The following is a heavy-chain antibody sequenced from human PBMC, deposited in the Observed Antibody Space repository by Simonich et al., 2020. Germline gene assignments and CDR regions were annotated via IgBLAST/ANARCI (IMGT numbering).Heavy chain of an antibody. V-gene: IGHV5-51*01. CDR1: GYSFTSYW. J-gene: IGHJ4*02. CDR3: ARPTTDYDSSGYYYDY. Sequence: EVQLVQSGAEVKKPGESLKISCKGSGYSFTSYWIGWVRHMPGKGLGWMGIIYPGGSDTRYSPSFQGQVNISADKSISTAYLQWSSLKASDTAMYYCARPTTDYDSSGYYYDYWGQGTLVTVSS. D-gene: IGHD3-22*01. CDR2: IYPGGSDT.